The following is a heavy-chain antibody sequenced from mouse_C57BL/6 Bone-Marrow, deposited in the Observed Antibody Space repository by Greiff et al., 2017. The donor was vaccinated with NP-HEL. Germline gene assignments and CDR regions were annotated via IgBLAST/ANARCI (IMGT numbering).Heavy chain of an antibody. J-gene: IGHJ2*01. V-gene: IGHV14-4*01. D-gene: IGHD1-1*01. CDR1: GFNITDDY. CDR3: TTYGSSPYYFDY. CDR2: IDPENGDT. Sequence: EVQLQQSGAELVRPGASVKLSCTASGFNITDDYMHWVKQRPEQGLEWIGWIDPENGDTEYASKFQGKATITADTSSNTAYLQLSSLTSEDTAVYYCTTYGSSPYYFDYWGQGTTLTVSS.